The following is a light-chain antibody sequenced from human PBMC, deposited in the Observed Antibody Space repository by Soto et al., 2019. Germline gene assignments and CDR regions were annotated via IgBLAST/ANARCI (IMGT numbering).Light chain of an antibody. Sequence: DIQMTQSPSSLSASVGDRVTITCRASQSISYFLNWYQQKPGKAPKLLIYAASSLQSGVPSRFSGSGSGTDFTLTISSLQPEDFATYSCQQSYSTPPTFGQGTKVDIK. CDR1: QSISYF. J-gene: IGKJ1*01. CDR3: QQSYSTPPT. CDR2: AAS. V-gene: IGKV1-39*01.